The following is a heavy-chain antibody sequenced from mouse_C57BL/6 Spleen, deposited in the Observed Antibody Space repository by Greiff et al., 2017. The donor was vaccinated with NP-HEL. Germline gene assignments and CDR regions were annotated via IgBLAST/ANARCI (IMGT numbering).Heavy chain of an antibody. Sequence: EVKLVESGEGLVKPGGSLKLSCAASGFTFSDYGMHWVRQAPEKGLEWVAYISSGSSTIYYADTVKGRFTISRDNAKNTLFLQMTSLRSEDTAMYYCARPYGNLFAYWGQGTLVTVSA. CDR1: GFTFSDYG. J-gene: IGHJ3*01. CDR3: ARPYGNLFAY. D-gene: IGHD2-10*02. CDR2: ISSGSSTI. V-gene: IGHV5-17*01.